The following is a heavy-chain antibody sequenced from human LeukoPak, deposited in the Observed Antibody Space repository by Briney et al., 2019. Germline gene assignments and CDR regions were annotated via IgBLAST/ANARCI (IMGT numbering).Heavy chain of an antibody. CDR2: TFYRSNWYD. D-gene: IGHD6-19*01. Sequence: SQTLSLTCAISGDSVSSNTAAWNWIRQSPSRGLEWLGRTFYRSNWYDDYAASVKSRITINPDTSKNQFSLHLKSVTPEDTAVYYWAREGAGTWVFDIWGQGTRVTVSS. V-gene: IGHV6-1*01. J-gene: IGHJ3*02. CDR3: AREGAGTWVFDI. CDR1: GDSVSSNTAA.